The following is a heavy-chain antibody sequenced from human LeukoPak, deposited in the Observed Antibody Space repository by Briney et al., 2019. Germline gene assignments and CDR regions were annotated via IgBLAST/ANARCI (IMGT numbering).Heavy chain of an antibody. CDR3: ARNGGGSYYYDSSGYYYFDY. Sequence: ASVKVSCKASGYTFTSYDINWVRQATGQGLEWMGWMNPNSGNTGYAQKFQGRVTMTRNTSISTAYMELGSLRSEDTAVYYCARNGGGSYYYDSSGYYYFDYWGQGTLVTVSS. CDR1: GYTFTSYD. V-gene: IGHV1-8*01. J-gene: IGHJ4*02. CDR2: MNPNSGNT. D-gene: IGHD3-22*01.